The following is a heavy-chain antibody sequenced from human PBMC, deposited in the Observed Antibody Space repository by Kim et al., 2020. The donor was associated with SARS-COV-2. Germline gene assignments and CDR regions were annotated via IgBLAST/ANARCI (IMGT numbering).Heavy chain of an antibody. D-gene: IGHD2-21*01. Sequence: GGSLRLSCAASGFTFGDYAMHWVRQAPGKGLEWVSGISWNSGSIGYADSVKGRFTISRDNAKNSLYLQMNSLRAEDTALYYCAKDIHPVWYYGMDVWGQGTTVTVSS. CDR1: GFTFGDYA. CDR3: AKDIHPVWYYGMDV. V-gene: IGHV3-9*01. CDR2: ISWNSGSI. J-gene: IGHJ6*02.